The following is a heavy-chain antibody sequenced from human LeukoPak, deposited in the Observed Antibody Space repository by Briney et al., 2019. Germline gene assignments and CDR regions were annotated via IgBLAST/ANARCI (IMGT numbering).Heavy chain of an antibody. CDR3: AGLGSTVKGRIDP. D-gene: IGHD5/OR15-5a*01. V-gene: IGHV1-8*01. Sequence: ASVKVSCKASGYTFTSYDINWVRQATGQGLEWMGWMNPNSGNTGYAQKFQGRVPMTRNTSISTAYMELSSLRSDDSAVYYCAGLGSTVKGRIDPWGQGTSVTVSS. J-gene: IGHJ5*02. CDR2: MNPNSGNT. CDR1: GYTFTSYD.